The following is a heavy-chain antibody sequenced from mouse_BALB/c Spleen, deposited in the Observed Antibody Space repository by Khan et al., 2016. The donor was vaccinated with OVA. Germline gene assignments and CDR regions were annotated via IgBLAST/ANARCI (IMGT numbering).Heavy chain of an antibody. Sequence: QVQLQQSGPGLAAPSQSLSITCTISGFSLTTYGVHWVRQPSGKGLEWLVVIWSDGTTIYTSALKSILTITKDNTQSQVFLKMNSLQTDDTAIYFCARQPYYHYNIMDYWGQGTSVTVSS. CDR3: ARQPYYHYNIMDY. D-gene: IGHD2-10*01. CDR2: IWSDGTT. CDR1: GFSLTTYG. J-gene: IGHJ4*01. V-gene: IGHV2-6-1*01.